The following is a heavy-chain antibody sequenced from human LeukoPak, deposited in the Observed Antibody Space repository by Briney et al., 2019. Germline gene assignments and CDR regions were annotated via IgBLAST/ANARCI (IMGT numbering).Heavy chain of an antibody. CDR3: ARVVYDSSGYPFWPY. D-gene: IGHD3-22*01. CDR1: GYTFTGYY. V-gene: IGHV1-2*02. Sequence: GASVKVSCKASGYTFTGYYMHWVRQAPGQGLEWMGWINPNSGGTNYAQKFQGRVTMTRDTSISTAYMELSRLRSDDTAVYYCARVVYDSSGYPFWPYWGQGTLVTVSS. J-gene: IGHJ4*02. CDR2: INPNSGGT.